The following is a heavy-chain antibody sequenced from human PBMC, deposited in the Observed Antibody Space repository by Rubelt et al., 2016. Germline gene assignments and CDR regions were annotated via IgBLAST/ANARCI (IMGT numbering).Heavy chain of an antibody. D-gene: IGHD6-6*01. CDR2: VYYTGTT. CDR3: GKARNSIATRPYWFDP. J-gene: IGHJ5*02. V-gene: IGHV4-39*07. Sequence: QLQESGPGLVQPSETLSLTCTVSGDSISNSGYYWGWIRQPPGKGLEWIGNVYYTGTTYLSPSPKGLGTIVVDTSKNQFSLEVRSVTAADTAVYYCGKARNSIATRPYWFDPWGQGTLVTVSS. CDR1: GDSISNSGYY.